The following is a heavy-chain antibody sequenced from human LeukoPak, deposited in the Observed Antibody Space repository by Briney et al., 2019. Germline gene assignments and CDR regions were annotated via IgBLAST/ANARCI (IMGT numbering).Heavy chain of an antibody. Sequence: KSSETLSLTCTVSGYSISSGYYWGWIRQPPGKGLEWIGSIYHSGSTYYNPSLKSRVTISVDTSKNQFSLKLSSVTAADTAVYYCARVYYDSSGYSFFDYWGQGTLVTVSS. CDR1: GYSISSGYY. D-gene: IGHD3-22*01. CDR3: ARVYYDSSGYSFFDY. J-gene: IGHJ4*02. CDR2: IYHSGST. V-gene: IGHV4-38-2*02.